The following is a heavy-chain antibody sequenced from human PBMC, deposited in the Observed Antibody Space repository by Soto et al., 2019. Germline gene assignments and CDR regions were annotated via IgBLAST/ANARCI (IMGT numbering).Heavy chain of an antibody. J-gene: IGHJ4*02. V-gene: IGHV4-4*02. CDR2: ISHSGTT. CDR1: GGSISSNYL. D-gene: IGHD5-12*01. CDR3: ARDEDGDGYKFFDC. Sequence: QVQLRESGPGLVKPSGTLSLTCDVSGGSISSNYLWSWVRQPPGKGLEWIGEISHSGTTNYSPSLKSRVTISVDKSKNQFSLKLSSVIAADTAIYYCARDEDGDGYKFFDCWGQGALVTVSS.